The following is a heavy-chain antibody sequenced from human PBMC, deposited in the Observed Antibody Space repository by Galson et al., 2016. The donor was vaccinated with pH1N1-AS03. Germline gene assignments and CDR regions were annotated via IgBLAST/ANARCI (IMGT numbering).Heavy chain of an antibody. J-gene: IGHJ5*02. CDR2: IYYSGST. CDR1: GGSISSSSYY. V-gene: IGHV4-39*01. D-gene: IGHD4-17*01. Sequence: ETLSLTCTVSGGSISSSSYYWGWIRQPPGKGLEWIGSIYYSGSTYYNPSLKSRVTISVDTSKNQFSLKLSSVTAADTAVYYCARRVYGAYVNWFDPWGQGTLVTVSS. CDR3: ARRVYGAYVNWFDP.